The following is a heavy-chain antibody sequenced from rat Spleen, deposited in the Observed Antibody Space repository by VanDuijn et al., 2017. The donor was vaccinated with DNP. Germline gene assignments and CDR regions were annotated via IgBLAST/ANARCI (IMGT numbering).Heavy chain of an antibody. CDR2: ISNSGIT. D-gene: IGHD1-5*01. J-gene: IGHJ2*01. Sequence: QVQLKESGPGLVQPSQTLSLTCTVPGFSLTSYTVSWVRQPPGKGLEWIAAISNSGITYYNSGLNSRLSISRDTSKSQVFLKMNSLQTEDTAIYFCTRDDIGTTRFDYWGQGVMVTVSS. CDR3: TRDDIGTTRFDY. V-gene: IGHV2-6*01. CDR1: GFSLTSYT.